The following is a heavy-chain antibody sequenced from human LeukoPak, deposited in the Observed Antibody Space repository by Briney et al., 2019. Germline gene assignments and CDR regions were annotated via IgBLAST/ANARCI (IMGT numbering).Heavy chain of an antibody. CDR1: GGSFSGYY. Sequence: PSETLSLTCAVYGGSFSGYYWSWIRQPPGKGLEWIGEINHSGSTNYNPSLKSRVTISVDTSKNQSSLKLSSVTAADTAVYYCARVSTHIDYWGQGTLVTVSS. CDR3: ARVSTHIDY. V-gene: IGHV4-34*01. J-gene: IGHJ4*02. CDR2: INHSGST.